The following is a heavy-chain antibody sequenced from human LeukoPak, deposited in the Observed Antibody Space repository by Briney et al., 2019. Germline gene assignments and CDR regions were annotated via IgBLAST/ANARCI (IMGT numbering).Heavy chain of an antibody. V-gene: IGHV1-2*02. CDR2: INVNSGGT. J-gene: IGHJ4*02. CDR1: GYTFTDDY. D-gene: IGHD2-2*01. CDR3: ASGRTDIVVVPATLRNYYFDY. Sequence: ASVKVSCKASGYTFTDDYIHWVRQAPGQGLEWMGWINVNSGGTNYAQKFYARVTMTRDTSISTAYMELSRLRSDDTAVFYCASGRTDIVVVPATLRNYYFDYWGQGTLVTISS.